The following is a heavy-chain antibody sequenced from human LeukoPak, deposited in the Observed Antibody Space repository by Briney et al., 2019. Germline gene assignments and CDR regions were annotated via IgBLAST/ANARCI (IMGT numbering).Heavy chain of an antibody. CDR1: GFTFSSYA. V-gene: IGHV3-30*04. CDR3: ARAFSRDGYSTDY. D-gene: IGHD5-24*01. CDR2: ISYEGSNK. J-gene: IGHJ4*02. Sequence: GGSLRLSCAASGFTFSSYAMHGVRQARGKGGEGVAVISYEGSNKYYADAVKGRFTISRDNSNNTLYLQLNSLRAEDTAVSYCARAFSRDGYSTDYWGQGTLVTVSS.